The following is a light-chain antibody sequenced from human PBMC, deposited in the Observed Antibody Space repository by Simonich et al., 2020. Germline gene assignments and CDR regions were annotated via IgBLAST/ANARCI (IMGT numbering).Light chain of an antibody. V-gene: IGLV2-8*01. CDR3: SSYAGSNNYWV. J-gene: IGLJ3*02. CDR2: EVS. Sequence: QSALTQPPSASGSPGQSVTISCTGTSSDGGGYNYVSWYQQQPGKAPKLMIYEVSKRPSGVPDRFSGSKSGNTASLTVSGLQAEDEADYYCSSYAGSNNYWVFGGGTKLTVL. CDR1: SSDGGGYNY.